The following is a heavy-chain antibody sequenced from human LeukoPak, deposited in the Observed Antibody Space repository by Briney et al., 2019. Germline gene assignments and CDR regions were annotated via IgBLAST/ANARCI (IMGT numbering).Heavy chain of an antibody. CDR1: GGSISSGGYY. D-gene: IGHD4-17*01. CDR3: ARATPDYVNDAFDS. V-gene: IGHV4-31*03. CDR2: IYYSGST. Sequence: PSQTLSLTCTVSGGSISSGGYYWSWIRQHPGKGLEWIGYIYYSGSTYYNPSLKSRVTISVDTSKNQFSLKLSSVTAADTAVYYCARATPDYVNDAFDSWGQGTMVTVSS. J-gene: IGHJ3*02.